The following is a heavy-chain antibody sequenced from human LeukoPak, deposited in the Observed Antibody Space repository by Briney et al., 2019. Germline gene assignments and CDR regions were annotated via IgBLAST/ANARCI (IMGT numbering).Heavy chain of an antibody. CDR2: IYYSGST. Sequence: SETLSLTCTVSGGSISSSSYYWGWIRQPPGKGLEWIGSIYYSGSTYYNPSLKSRVTISVDTSKNQFSLKLSSVTAADTAVYYCARVRPHSTIDYWGQGTLVTVSS. J-gene: IGHJ4*02. CDR1: GGSISSSSYY. CDR3: ARVRPHSTIDY. D-gene: IGHD2-15*01. V-gene: IGHV4-39*07.